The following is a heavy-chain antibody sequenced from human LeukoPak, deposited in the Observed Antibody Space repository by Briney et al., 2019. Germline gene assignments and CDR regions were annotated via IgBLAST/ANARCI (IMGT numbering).Heavy chain of an antibody. CDR1: GLTFSNYG. D-gene: IGHD1-26*01. CDR2: ISYDGSTK. Sequence: GRSLRLSCAASGLTFSNYGMHWVRQAPGKGLEWVAAISYDGSTKYYADSVKGRFTSSRDNSKNTLYLQMNSLRPEDTAVYYCAKDSSVWVVGAISFFDYWGQGTLVTVSS. V-gene: IGHV3-30*18. J-gene: IGHJ4*02. CDR3: AKDSSVWVVGAISFFDY.